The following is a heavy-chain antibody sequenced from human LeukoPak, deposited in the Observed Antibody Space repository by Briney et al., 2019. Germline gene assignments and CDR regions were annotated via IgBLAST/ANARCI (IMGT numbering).Heavy chain of an antibody. CDR3: ARVPSWSIVVPAARSYYYGMDV. J-gene: IGHJ6*02. Sequence: PSETLSLTCAVYGGSFSGYYWSWIRQPPGKGLEWIGEINHSGSTNYNPSLKSRVTISVDTSKNQFSLKLSSVTAADTTVYYCARVPSWSIVVPAARSYYYGMDVWGQGTTVTVSS. D-gene: IGHD2-2*01. CDR1: GGSFSGYY. CDR2: INHSGST. V-gene: IGHV4-34*01.